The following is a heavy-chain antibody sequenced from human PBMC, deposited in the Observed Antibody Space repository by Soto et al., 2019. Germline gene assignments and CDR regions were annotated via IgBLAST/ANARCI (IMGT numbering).Heavy chain of an antibody. V-gene: IGHV2-5*02. CDR3: AHRRAYCTGGSCYSIWFDP. CDR2: IYWDDDK. Sequence: QITLKESGPTLVKPTQTLTLTCTFSGFSLSTSGMGVGWIRQPPGKALEWLALIYWDDDKRYSPSLKSRLTITKDTSKNHVVLTMTNMDPVDTATYYCAHRRAYCTGGSCYSIWFDPWGQGTLVTVSS. D-gene: IGHD2-15*01. J-gene: IGHJ5*02. CDR1: GFSLSTSGMG.